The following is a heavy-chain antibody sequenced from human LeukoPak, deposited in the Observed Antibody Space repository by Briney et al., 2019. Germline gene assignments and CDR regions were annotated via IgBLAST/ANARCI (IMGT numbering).Heavy chain of an antibody. CDR2: ISSSSSYI. CDR3: ARSGTTGTTRWFDP. V-gene: IGHV3-21*01. Sequence: GGSLRLSCAASGFTFSSYSMNWVRQAPGKGLEWLSSISSSSSYIYYADSVKGRFTISRDNAKNSLYLQMNSLRAEDTAVYYCARSGTTGTTRWFDPWGQGTLVTVSS. CDR1: GFTFSSYS. D-gene: IGHD1-1*01. J-gene: IGHJ5*02.